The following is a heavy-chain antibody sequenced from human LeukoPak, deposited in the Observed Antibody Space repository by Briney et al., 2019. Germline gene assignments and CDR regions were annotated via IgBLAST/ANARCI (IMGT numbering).Heavy chain of an antibody. Sequence: ASVKVSCKASGYTFTSYAMHWVRQAPGQRLEWMGWISAGNGNTKYSQKFQGRVTITRDTSASTAYMELSSLRSEDTAVYYCARGSIAVAVDWFDPWGQGTLVTVSS. CDR1: GYTFTSYA. CDR3: ARGSIAVAVDWFDP. V-gene: IGHV1-3*01. J-gene: IGHJ5*02. D-gene: IGHD6-19*01. CDR2: ISAGNGNT.